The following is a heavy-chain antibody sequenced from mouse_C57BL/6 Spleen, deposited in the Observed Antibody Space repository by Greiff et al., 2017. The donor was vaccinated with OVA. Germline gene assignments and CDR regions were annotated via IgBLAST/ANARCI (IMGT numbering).Heavy chain of an antibody. V-gene: IGHV1-53*01. Sequence: QVQLKQPGPELVKPGASVKLSCKASGYTFTSYWMHWVKQRPGQGLEWIGNINPSNGGTNYNEKFKSKATLTVDKSSSTAYMQLSSLTSEDSAVYYCASLTGTRYYFDYWGQGTTLTVSS. CDR1: GYTFTSYW. J-gene: IGHJ2*01. CDR2: INPSNGGT. D-gene: IGHD4-1*01. CDR3: ASLTGTRYYFDY.